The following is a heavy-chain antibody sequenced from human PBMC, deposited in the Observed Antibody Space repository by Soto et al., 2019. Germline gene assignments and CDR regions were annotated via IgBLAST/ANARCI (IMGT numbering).Heavy chain of an antibody. V-gene: IGHV4-34*01. CDR3: ARGHGTDY. Sequence: PSETLSLTCAVYGGSFSGYYWSWIRQSPGKGLEWIGEINHSGSTNYNPSLKSRVTISVDTSKNQFSLKLSSVTAADTAVYYCARGHGTDYWGQGTLVTVSS. J-gene: IGHJ4*02. D-gene: IGHD1-1*01. CDR1: GGSFSGYY. CDR2: INHSGST.